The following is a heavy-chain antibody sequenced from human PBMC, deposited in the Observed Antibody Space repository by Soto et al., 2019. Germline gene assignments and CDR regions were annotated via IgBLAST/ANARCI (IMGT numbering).Heavy chain of an antibody. Sequence: GASVKFPCKASGGTFSRYAISWVRQAPGQGLEWMGGINPIGGSTSYAQKFQGRVTMTRDTSTSTVYMELSSLRSEDTAVYYCVRDLRSLRFSKGGMDVWGQGTTVTVSS. D-gene: IGHD3-3*01. V-gene: IGHV1-69*10. CDR3: VRDLRSLRFSKGGMDV. CDR1: GGTFSRYA. CDR2: INPIGGST. J-gene: IGHJ6*02.